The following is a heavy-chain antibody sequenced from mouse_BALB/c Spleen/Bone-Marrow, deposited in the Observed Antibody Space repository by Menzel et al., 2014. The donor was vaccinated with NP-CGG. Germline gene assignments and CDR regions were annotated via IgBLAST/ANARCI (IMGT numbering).Heavy chain of an antibody. CDR1: GYSITSGYY. CDR2: ISYDGSN. Sequence: EVKLVESGPGLVKPSQSLSLTCSVTGYSITSGYYWDWIRQFPGNKLEWMDYISYDGSNDSNPSLKNRISITRDTSKNQFFLKLNSVTTEDTATYYCARGFITTVVPFAYWGQGTLVTVSA. V-gene: IGHV3-6*02. CDR3: ARGFITTVVPFAY. D-gene: IGHD1-1*01. J-gene: IGHJ3*01.